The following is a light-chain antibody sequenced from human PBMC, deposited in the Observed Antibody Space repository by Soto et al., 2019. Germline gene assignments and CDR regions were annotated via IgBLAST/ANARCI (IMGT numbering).Light chain of an antibody. Sequence: EIVMTQSPATLSVSPGESATLSCRASQNIGNKLAWYQQKPGQAPRLLIYTASTRATAVPARFSGSGSGTEFTLTISSREPEDFADYYCQQYNNWPPCTFGQGTKVDIK. V-gene: IGKV3-15*01. CDR1: QNIGNK. CDR3: QQYNNWPPCT. CDR2: TAS. J-gene: IGKJ2*02.